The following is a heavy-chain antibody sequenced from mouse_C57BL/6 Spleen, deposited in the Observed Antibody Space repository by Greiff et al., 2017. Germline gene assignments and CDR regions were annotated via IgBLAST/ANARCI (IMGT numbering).Heavy chain of an antibody. Sequence: EVQLQQSVAELVRPGASVKLSCTASGFNIQNTYMHWVKQRPEQGLEWIGRIDPANGNTKYAPKFQGKATITADTSSNTAYLQLSSLTSEDTAIYYCAREFHYGSSYDYAMDYWGQGTSVTVSS. J-gene: IGHJ4*01. CDR2: IDPANGNT. D-gene: IGHD1-1*01. CDR3: AREFHYGSSYDYAMDY. CDR1: GFNIQNTY. V-gene: IGHV14-3*01.